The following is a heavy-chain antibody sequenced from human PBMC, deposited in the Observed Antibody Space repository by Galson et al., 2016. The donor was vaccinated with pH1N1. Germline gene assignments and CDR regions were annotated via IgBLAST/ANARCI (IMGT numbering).Heavy chain of an antibody. J-gene: IGHJ4*02. D-gene: IGHD3-9*01. CDR3: ATGILTGPDY. CDR1: GFTFSNYA. V-gene: IGHV3-30-3*01. CDR2: IPYDGTEK. Sequence: SLRLSCPASGFTFSNYAMPWVPQAPGKGLEWVALIPYDGTEKYYADSVKGRFTISRDNSKNTLYLQLTSLRAEDTAVYYCATGILTGPDYWGQGTLVTVSS.